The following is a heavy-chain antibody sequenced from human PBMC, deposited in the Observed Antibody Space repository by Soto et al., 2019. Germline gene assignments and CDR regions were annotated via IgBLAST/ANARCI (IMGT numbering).Heavy chain of an antibody. D-gene: IGHD2-2*02. V-gene: IGHV1-69*06. CDR1: GGTFSSYA. CDR3: ARVQGGVVVPAAIHAPGVLYYYYGMDV. CDR2: IIPIFGTA. J-gene: IGHJ6*02. Sequence: QVQLVQSGAEVKKPGSSVKVSCKASGGTFSSYAISWVRQAPGQGLEWMGGIIPIFGTANYAQKFQGRVTITADKSTSTAYMELSSLRSEDTAVYYCARVQGGVVVPAAIHAPGVLYYYYGMDVWGQGTTVTVSS.